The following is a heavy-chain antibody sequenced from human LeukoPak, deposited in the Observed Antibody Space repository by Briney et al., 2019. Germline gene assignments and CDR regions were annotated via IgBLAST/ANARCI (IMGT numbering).Heavy chain of an antibody. CDR3: ARDVVVRGVMKGVFDY. Sequence: SETLSLTCTVSGGSISSYYWSWIRQPAGKGLEWIGRIYTSGSTNYNPSLKSRVTMSVDTSKNQFSLKLSSVTAADTAVYYCARDVVVRGVMKGVFDYWGQGTLVTVSS. CDR2: IYTSGST. CDR1: GGSISSYY. V-gene: IGHV4-4*07. J-gene: IGHJ4*02. D-gene: IGHD3-10*01.